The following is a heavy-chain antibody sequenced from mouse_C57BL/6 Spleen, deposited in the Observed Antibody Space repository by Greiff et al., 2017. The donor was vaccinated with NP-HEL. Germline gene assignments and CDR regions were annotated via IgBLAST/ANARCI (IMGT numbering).Heavy chain of an antibody. Sequence: QVQLQQSGAELVKPGASVKISCKASGYAFSSYWMNWVKQRPGKGLEWIGQIYPGDGDTNYNGKFKGKATLTADKSSSTAYMQLSSLTSEDSAVYFCARSYYDYDEGAYYFDYWGQGTTLTVSS. D-gene: IGHD2-4*01. CDR2: IYPGDGDT. J-gene: IGHJ2*01. CDR3: ARSYYDYDEGAYYFDY. CDR1: GYAFSSYW. V-gene: IGHV1-80*01.